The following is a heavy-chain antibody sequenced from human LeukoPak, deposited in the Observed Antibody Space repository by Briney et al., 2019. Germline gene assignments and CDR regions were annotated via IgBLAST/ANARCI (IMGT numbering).Heavy chain of an antibody. CDR3: ARGGGVYGDYYFDY. V-gene: IGHV1-8*01. CDR1: GYTFTSYD. J-gene: IGHJ4*02. Sequence: ASVKVSCKASGYTFTSYDINWVRQATGQGLEWMGWMNPNSANTDYAQKLQGRVTMTTDTSTSTAYMELRSLRSDDTAVYYCARGGGVYGDYYFDYWGQGTLVTVSS. D-gene: IGHD4-17*01. CDR2: MNPNSANT.